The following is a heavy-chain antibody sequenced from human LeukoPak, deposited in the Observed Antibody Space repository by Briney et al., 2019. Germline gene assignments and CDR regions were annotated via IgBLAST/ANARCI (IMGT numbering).Heavy chain of an antibody. D-gene: IGHD6-13*01. V-gene: IGHV4-61*02. CDR1: GGSIISGSYY. CDR2: IYTSGST. CDR3: ARVSSSWYQDWYFDL. J-gene: IGHJ2*01. Sequence: SETLSLTCTVSGGSIISGSYYWSWIRQPAGKGLEWIGRIYTSGSTNYNPSLKSRVTISVDKSKNQFSLKLNSVTAADTAVYYCARVSSSWYQDWYFDLWGRGTLVTVSS.